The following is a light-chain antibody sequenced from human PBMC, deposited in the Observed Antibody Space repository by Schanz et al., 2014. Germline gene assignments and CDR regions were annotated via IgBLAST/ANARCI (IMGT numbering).Light chain of an antibody. J-gene: IGKJ1*01. CDR1: QGISSW. CDR3: QQANSFPRT. CDR2: AAS. Sequence: DIQMPQSPSSVSASVGARVTITCRASQGISSWVAWYQQKPGKAPELLIYAASSLESGVPSRFSGSGSGTDFTLTISSLQPEDFATYYCQQANSFPRTFGQGTKVEIK. V-gene: IGKV1-12*01.